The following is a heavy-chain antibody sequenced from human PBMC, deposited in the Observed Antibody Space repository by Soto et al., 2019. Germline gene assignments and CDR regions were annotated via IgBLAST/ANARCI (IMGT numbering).Heavy chain of an antibody. CDR1: GDNVSSNSAA. V-gene: IGHV6-1*01. D-gene: IGHD3-22*01. J-gene: IGHJ4*02. CDR3: ARDYYESGGYFDC. Sequence: SQTLSLTCAISGDNVSSNSAAWNWISQSPSRGLEWLGRTYYRSKWNTDYAVSVNSRITISPDTSKNQFSLQLKSVTPEDTGVYYCARDYYESGGYFDCWGQGNLVTVS. CDR2: TYYRSKWNT.